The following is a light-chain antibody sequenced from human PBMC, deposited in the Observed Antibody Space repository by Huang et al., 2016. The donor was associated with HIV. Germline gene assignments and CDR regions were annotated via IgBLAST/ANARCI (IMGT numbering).Light chain of an antibody. V-gene: IGKV2-28*01. CDR2: LVS. Sequence: EIVMTQSPQSLPVTLGEPASISCRSSQILLHANGNNYLDWYLQRPGQSPQLLIFLVSKRGSGVPDRCSVTGAGTDFTLKISRVEDEDVGIYYCMQAPESPRWTFGQGTKVEIK. CDR3: MQAPESPRWT. CDR1: QILLHANGNNY. J-gene: IGKJ1*01.